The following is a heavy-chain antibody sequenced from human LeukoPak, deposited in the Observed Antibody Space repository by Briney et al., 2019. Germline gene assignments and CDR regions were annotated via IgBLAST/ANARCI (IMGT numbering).Heavy chain of an antibody. CDR3: ARDPTIAVADYYFDY. Sequence: ASVKVSCKASGYTFTSYGISWVRQAPGQGLEWMGWISAYNGNTSYAQKLQGRVTMTTDTSTGTAYMELRSLRSDDTAVYYCARDPTIAVADYYFDYWGQGTLVTVSS. CDR2: ISAYNGNT. D-gene: IGHD6-19*01. CDR1: GYTFTSYG. J-gene: IGHJ4*02. V-gene: IGHV1-18*01.